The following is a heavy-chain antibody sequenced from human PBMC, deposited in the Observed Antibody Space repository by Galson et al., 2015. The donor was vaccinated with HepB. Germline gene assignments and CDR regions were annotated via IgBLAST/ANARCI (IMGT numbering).Heavy chain of an antibody. J-gene: IGHJ5*02. D-gene: IGHD6-6*01. CDR1: GFTFSSYA. Sequence: SLRLSCAASGFTFSSYAMSWVRQAPGKGLEWVSAVSGSGGSTYYADSVKGRFTISRDNSKNTLYLQMNSLRAEDTAVYYCAKGRGRAARPEWVDPWGQGTLVTVPS. V-gene: IGHV3-23*01. CDR2: VSGSGGST. CDR3: AKGRGRAARPEWVDP.